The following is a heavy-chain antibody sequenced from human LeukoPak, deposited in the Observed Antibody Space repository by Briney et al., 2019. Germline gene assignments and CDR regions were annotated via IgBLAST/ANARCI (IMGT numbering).Heavy chain of an antibody. D-gene: IGHD2/OR15-2a*01. CDR2: KYRSGTT. Sequence: PSETLSLTCTMSGDSISNSMLWSWVRQPPGKGLEWVGEKYRSGTTNYNPYLKSRVTISTDNSKNQVSLELNSVTAADTAVYSCARLKDFTGKEYYFFDLWGRGTLVTVSS. J-gene: IGHJ2*01. V-gene: IGHV4-4*02. CDR1: GDSISNSML. CDR3: ARLKDFTGKEYYFFDL.